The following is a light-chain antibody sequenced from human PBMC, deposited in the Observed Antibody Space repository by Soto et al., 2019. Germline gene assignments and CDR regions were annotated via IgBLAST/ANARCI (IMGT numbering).Light chain of an antibody. V-gene: IGKV3-20*01. J-gene: IGKJ1*01. CDR1: QSVSSSY. CDR3: QQYGSSPWT. CDR2: GAS. Sequence: EIVLTQSPGTLSLSPGERATLSCRASQSVSSSYVAWYQQKPGQAPRLLIYGASSRATGIPDRFCGSGSGTYFTLTISRREPEDFAVYYCQQYGSSPWTFGQGTKVEI.